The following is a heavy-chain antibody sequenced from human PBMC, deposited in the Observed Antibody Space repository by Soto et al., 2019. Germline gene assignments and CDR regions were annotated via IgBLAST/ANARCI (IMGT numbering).Heavy chain of an antibody. Sequence: GGSLRLSCAASGFTFSSYSMNWVRQAPGKGLEWVSSISSSSSYIYYADSVKGRFTISRDNAKNSLYLQMNSLRAEDTAVYYCARELQIVASSDCWGQGTLVTVSS. CDR2: ISSSSSYI. D-gene: IGHD2-15*01. CDR3: ARELQIVASSDC. J-gene: IGHJ4*02. V-gene: IGHV3-21*01. CDR1: GFTFSSYS.